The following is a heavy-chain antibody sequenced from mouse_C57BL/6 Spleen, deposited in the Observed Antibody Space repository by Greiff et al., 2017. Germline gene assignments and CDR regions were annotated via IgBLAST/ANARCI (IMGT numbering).Heavy chain of an antibody. CDR1: GFSLTGYG. CDR2: IWGGGST. D-gene: IGHD1-1*01. J-gene: IGHJ4*01. V-gene: IGHV2-9*01. CDR3: AKRNSSYGAMDY. Sequence: VQLQESGPGLVAPSQSLSITCTVSGFSLTGYGVDWVRQTPGQGLEWLGVIWGGGSTNYNSALMSRLSISKDNSKSQVFLTMNSLQTDDTAMYYCAKRNSSYGAMDYWGQGTSVTVSS.